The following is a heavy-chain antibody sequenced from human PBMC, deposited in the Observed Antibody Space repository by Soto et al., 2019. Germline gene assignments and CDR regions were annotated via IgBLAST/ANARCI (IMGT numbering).Heavy chain of an antibody. CDR3: ARTYDGSGPNSGGYAFDI. CDR1: GGSISSYY. Sequence: SETLSLTCSVCGGSISSYYWSWIRQPPGKGLEWIAYIYYSDTSYNPSLKSRVSISLDTSKNQFSLKLSSVTAADTAVYYCARTYDGSGPNSGGYAFDIWGQGTMVTVSS. D-gene: IGHD3-22*01. J-gene: IGHJ3*02. CDR2: IYYSDT. V-gene: IGHV4-59*01.